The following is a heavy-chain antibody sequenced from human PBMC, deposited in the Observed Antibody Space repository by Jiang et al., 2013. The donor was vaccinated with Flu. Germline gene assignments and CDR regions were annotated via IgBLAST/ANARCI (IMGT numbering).Heavy chain of an antibody. V-gene: IGHV3-33*01. Sequence: GVVQPGRSLRLSCAASGFTFSSYGMHWVRQAPGKGLEWVAVIWYDGSNKYYADSVKGRFTISRDNSKNTLYLQMNSLRAEDTAVYYCARGGGDYYDSNLDYWGQGTLVTVSS. J-gene: IGHJ4*02. CDR2: IWYDGSNK. D-gene: IGHD3-22*01. CDR3: ARGGGDYYDSNLDY. CDR1: GFTFSSYG.